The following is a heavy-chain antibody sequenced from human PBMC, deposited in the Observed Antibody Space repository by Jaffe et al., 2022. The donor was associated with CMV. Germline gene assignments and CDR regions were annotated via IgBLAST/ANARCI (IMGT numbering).Heavy chain of an antibody. CDR3: ARLLPQIIPASAGFDY. V-gene: IGHV3-53*01. CDR1: GFSVSSNY. J-gene: IGHJ4*02. Sequence: EVQLMESGGGLIQPGGSLRLSCAASGFSVSSNYMTWVRQAPGKGLEWVSVIYSDGSTYYPDSVKGRFTISRDNSKNMLYLQMNSLRADDTAVYYCARLLPQIIPASAGFDYWGQGTLVTVSS. D-gene: IGHD2-2*01. CDR2: IYSDGST.